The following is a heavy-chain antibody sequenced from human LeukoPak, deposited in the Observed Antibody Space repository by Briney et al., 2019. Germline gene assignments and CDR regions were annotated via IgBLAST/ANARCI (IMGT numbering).Heavy chain of an antibody. CDR1: GFTFSSYA. CDR2: ISYDGSNK. V-gene: IGHV3-30*04. CDR3: ARAGLRSYYDFWSGQTPPRNWFDP. Sequence: PGGSLRLSCAASGFTFSSYAMHWVRQAPGKGLEWVAVISYDGSNKYYADSVKGRFTISRDNSKNTLYLQMNSLRAEDTAVYYCARAGLRSYYDFWSGQTPPRNWFDPWGQGTLVTVSS. D-gene: IGHD3-3*01. J-gene: IGHJ5*02.